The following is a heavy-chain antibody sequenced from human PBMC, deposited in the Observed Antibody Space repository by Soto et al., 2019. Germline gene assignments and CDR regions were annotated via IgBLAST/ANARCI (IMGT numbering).Heavy chain of an antibody. Sequence: GGSLRLSCAASGFTVSSYHMSWVRQAPGKGLEYVSAISSYGGSTYYANSVKGRFTISRDNSKNTLYLQMGSLRAEDMAVYYCARDPDSSGYYYFDYWGQGTLVTVSS. CDR2: ISSYGGST. V-gene: IGHV3-64*01. CDR1: GFTVSSYH. D-gene: IGHD3-22*01. J-gene: IGHJ4*02. CDR3: ARDPDSSGYYYFDY.